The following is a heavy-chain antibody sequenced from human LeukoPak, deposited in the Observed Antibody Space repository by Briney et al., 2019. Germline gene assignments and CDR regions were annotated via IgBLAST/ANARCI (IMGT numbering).Heavy chain of an antibody. V-gene: IGHV4-30-2*01. D-gene: IGHD3-22*01. CDR2: IYHSGST. J-gene: IGHJ2*01. CDR1: GGSISSGGYS. Sequence: SETLSLTCAVSGGSISSGGYSWSWIRQPPGKGLEWIGYIYHSGSTYYNPSLKSRVTISVDRSKNQFSLKLSSVTAADTAVYYCARDRPEYYYDSSGYYPNWYFDLWGRGTLVTVSS. CDR3: ARDRPEYYYDSSGYYPNWYFDL.